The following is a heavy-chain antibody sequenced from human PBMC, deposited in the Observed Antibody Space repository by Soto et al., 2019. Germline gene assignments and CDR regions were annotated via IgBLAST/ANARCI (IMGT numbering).Heavy chain of an antibody. CDR2: ISYDGSNK. J-gene: IGHJ4*02. V-gene: IGHV3-30*18. D-gene: IGHD3-22*01. CDR3: AKPPTYYYDSSGPTGAVDY. Sequence: PVGSLRLSCAASGFTFSSYGMHWVRQAPGKGLEWVAVISYDGSNKYYADSVKGRFTISRDNSKNTLYLQMNSLRAEDTAVYYCAKPPTYYYDSSGPTGAVDYWGQGTLVTVSS. CDR1: GFTFSSYG.